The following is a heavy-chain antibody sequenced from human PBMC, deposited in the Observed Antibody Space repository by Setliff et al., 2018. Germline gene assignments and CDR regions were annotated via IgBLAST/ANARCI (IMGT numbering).Heavy chain of an antibody. CDR2: LKPGDSGI. CDR1: GYTFTNYW. V-gene: IGHV5-51*01. CDR3: VRHPYYDSSGYYSYFDN. J-gene: IGHJ4*02. D-gene: IGHD3-22*01. Sequence: PGESLKISCQGSGYTFTNYWIGWVRQMPGKGLEWMGILKPGDSGIRYSPSFQGQVTLSADTSIATAYLHWTSLKASDTAMYYCVRHPYYDSSGYYSYFDNWGQGALVTVSS.